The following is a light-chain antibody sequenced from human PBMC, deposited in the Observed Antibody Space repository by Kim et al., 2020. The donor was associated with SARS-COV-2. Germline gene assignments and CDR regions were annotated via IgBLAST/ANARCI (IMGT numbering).Light chain of an antibody. CDR2: EVT. Sequence: QSITISCTETSSDVGSYNLVSWYQHHPGKAPKLVIYEVTKGPSGVSNRFSGSKSGNTASLTISGLQAEDEADYYCCSYAGSTTFYVFGTGTKVTVL. CDR1: SSDVGSYNL. J-gene: IGLJ1*01. V-gene: IGLV2-23*02. CDR3: CSYAGSTTFYV.